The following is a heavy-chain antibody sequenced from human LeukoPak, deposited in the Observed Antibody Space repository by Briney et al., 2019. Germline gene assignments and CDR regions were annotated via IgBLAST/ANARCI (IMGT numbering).Heavy chain of an antibody. CDR1: GYTFTGYY. J-gene: IGHJ4*02. V-gene: IGHV1-2*02. CDR3: ASGAVYTAMVPDPLDY. D-gene: IGHD5-18*01. CDR2: INPNSGGT. Sequence: ASVKVSCKASGYTFTGYYMHWVRQAPGQGLEWMGWINPNSGGTNYAQKFQGRVTMTRDTSLSTAYMELSRLRSDDTAVYYCASGAVYTAMVPDPLDYWGQGTLVTVSS.